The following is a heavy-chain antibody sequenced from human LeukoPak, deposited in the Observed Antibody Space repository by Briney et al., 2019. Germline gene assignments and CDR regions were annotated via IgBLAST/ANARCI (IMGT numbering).Heavy chain of an antibody. CDR2: ISAYNGNT. D-gene: IGHD3-22*01. CDR1: GYTFTIYG. J-gene: IGHJ6*03. V-gene: IGHV1-18*01. CDR3: ARDLGVTMIVVVTPGYMDV. Sequence: ASVKVSCKASGYTFTIYGISWVRQAPGQGLEWMGWISAYNGNTNYAQKLQGRVTMTTDTSTSTAYMELRSLRSDDTAVYYCARDLGVTMIVVVTPGYMDVWGKGTTATVSS.